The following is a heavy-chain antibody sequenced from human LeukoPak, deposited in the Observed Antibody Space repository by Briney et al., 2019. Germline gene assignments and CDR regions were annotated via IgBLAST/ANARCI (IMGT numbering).Heavy chain of an antibody. Sequence: SGTLSLTCAVSGGSISSSNWWSWVRQPPGKGLELIGEINHSGSTNYNPSLKSRVTISVDTSKNQFSLKLSSVTAADTAVYYCARTPGMVRGVMGNWFDPWGQGTLVTVSS. CDR1: GGSISSSNW. J-gene: IGHJ5*02. CDR2: INHSGST. CDR3: ARTPGMVRGVMGNWFDP. D-gene: IGHD3-10*01. V-gene: IGHV4-4*02.